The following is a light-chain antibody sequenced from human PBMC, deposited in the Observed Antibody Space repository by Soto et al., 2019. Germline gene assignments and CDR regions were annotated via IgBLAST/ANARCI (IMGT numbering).Light chain of an antibody. CDR3: SSFTSSRTLL. Sequence: QSALTQPASVSGSPGQSITISCTGTSSDVGANNYVSWYQQHPGKSPKLMIYEVSNRPSGVSYRFSGSKSGNTASLTISGLQAEDEADYHCSSFTSSRTLLFGGGTKLTVL. CDR1: SSDVGANNY. V-gene: IGLV2-14*01. CDR2: EVS. J-gene: IGLJ2*01.